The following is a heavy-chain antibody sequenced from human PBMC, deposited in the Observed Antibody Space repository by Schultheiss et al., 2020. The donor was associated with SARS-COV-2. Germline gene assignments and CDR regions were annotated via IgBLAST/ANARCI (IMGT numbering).Heavy chain of an antibody. Sequence: GESLKISCAASGFTFSAYSMTWIRQAPGKGLEWVSHISNSGSTIYYADSVKGRFTVSRDNAQKSLYLQMNSLRAEDTAVYYCAKATLGYCSGSKCYFFDQWGQGTLVTVSS. D-gene: IGHD2-15*01. CDR2: ISNSGSTI. CDR3: AKATLGYCSGSKCYFFDQ. J-gene: IGHJ4*02. V-gene: IGHV3-11*01. CDR1: GFTFSAYS.